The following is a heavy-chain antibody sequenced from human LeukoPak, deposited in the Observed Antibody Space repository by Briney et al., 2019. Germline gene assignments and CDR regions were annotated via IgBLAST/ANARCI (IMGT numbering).Heavy chain of an antibody. CDR3: AKGRGWEASYYYYYMDV. CDR1: GFTFSSYG. CDR2: IRYDGSNK. D-gene: IGHD1-26*01. V-gene: IGHV3-30*02. J-gene: IGHJ6*03. Sequence: GGSLRLSCATSGFTFSSYGIHWVRQAPGKGLEWGAFIRYDGSNKYYTDSVKGRFTISRDNSKNTLYLQMNSLRAEDTAVYYCAKGRGWEASYYYYYMDVWGKGTTATISS.